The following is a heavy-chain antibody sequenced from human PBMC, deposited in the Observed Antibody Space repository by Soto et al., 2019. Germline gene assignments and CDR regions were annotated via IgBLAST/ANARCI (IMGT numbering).Heavy chain of an antibody. J-gene: IGHJ5*02. Sequence: QVQLQESGPGLVKPSQTLSLTCTVSGGSISSGDYYWSWIRQHPGKGLEWIGDIHYSGSTYNNPSLKTRVTLSVALSKNQSSLKLSSVTAADTAVYYCARENDTSGYSKWVDPWGQATVVTVSS. CDR2: IHYSGST. V-gene: IGHV4-31*03. CDR1: GGSISSGDYY. D-gene: IGHD3-22*01. CDR3: ARENDTSGYSKWVDP.